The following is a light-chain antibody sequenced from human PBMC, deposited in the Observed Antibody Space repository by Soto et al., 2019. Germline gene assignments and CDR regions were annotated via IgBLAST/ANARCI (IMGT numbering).Light chain of an antibody. CDR3: HQYDSYPWT. V-gene: IGKV1-5*01. CDR2: DAS. CDR1: QDISVW. J-gene: IGKJ1*01. Sequence: DIQMTQSPSTMSASIGDRVAITCRASQDISVWLAWYQQKPGKAPTLLVSDASNLQSGVASRFSGSGSGSEFTLTISSLQPDDFSTYYCHQYDSYPWTFGQVTMVEIK.